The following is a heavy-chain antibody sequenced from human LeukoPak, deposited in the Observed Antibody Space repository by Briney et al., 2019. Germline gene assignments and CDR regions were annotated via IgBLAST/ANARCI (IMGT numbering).Heavy chain of an antibody. CDR2: ISSSGGTI. Sequence: GGSLRLSCAASGFSFSDSYMTWIRQAPGKGLEWVSYISSSGGTIYYTDSVKGRFTISRDNAKNSLYLQMNSLRAEDTALYYCARDPRDSSSWFYFDYWGQGTLVTVSS. CDR1: GFSFSDSY. D-gene: IGHD6-13*01. CDR3: ARDPRDSSSWFYFDY. J-gene: IGHJ4*02. V-gene: IGHV3-11*01.